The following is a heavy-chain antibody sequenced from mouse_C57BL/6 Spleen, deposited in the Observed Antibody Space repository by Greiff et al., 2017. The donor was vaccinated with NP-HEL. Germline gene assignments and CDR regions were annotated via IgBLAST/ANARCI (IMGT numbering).Heavy chain of an antibody. CDR3: ARDDYDGYYFDY. J-gene: IGHJ2*01. D-gene: IGHD2-4*01. V-gene: IGHV5-4*01. CDR1: GFTFSSYA. CDR2: ISDGGSYT. Sequence: EVQLVESGGGLVKPGGSLKLSCAASGFTFSSYAMSWVRQTPEKRLEWVATISDGGSYTYSPDNVKGRFTISRDNAKNNLYLQMSHLKSEDTAMYYCARDDYDGYYFDYWGQGTTLTVSS.